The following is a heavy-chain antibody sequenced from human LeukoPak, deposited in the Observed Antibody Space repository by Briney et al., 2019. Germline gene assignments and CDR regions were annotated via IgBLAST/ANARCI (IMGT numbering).Heavy chain of an antibody. CDR1: GFTVSSNY. J-gene: IGHJ4*02. CDR3: AKDRLGDYLDY. D-gene: IGHD6-19*01. CDR2: IYSGGST. Sequence: GGSLRLSCAASGFTVSSNYMSWVRQAPGKGLEWVSVIYSGGSTYYADSVKGRFTISRDNSKNTLYLQMNSLRAEDTAVYYCAKDRLGDYLDYWGQGTLVTVSS. V-gene: IGHV3-66*02.